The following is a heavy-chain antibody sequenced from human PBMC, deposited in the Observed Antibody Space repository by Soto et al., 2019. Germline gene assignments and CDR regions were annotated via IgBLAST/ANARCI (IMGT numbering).Heavy chain of an antibody. V-gene: IGHV3-7*01. D-gene: IGHD1-26*01. Sequence: GGSLRLSCAASGFSFGYYWMSWVRQAPGKGLEWVATIKFDSSERKYVDSVKGRFTLSRDNAKNSLYLQIDSLRAEDTALYYCASDRFRGTYYLRGVTYFFEEWGQGAPVTSPQ. CDR1: GFSFGYYW. CDR3: ASDRFRGTYYLRGVTYFFEE. CDR2: IKFDSSER. J-gene: IGHJ4*02.